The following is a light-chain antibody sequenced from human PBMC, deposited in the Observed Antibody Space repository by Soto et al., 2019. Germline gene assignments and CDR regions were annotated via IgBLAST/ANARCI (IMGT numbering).Light chain of an antibody. V-gene: IGKV3-20*01. CDR2: GAS. J-gene: IGKJ1*01. CDR1: QSVSSSY. Sequence: EIVLTQSPATLSLPPGERGSRACRASQSVSSSYLAWYQQKPFQAPRLLIYGASSRATGIPDRFSGSGYGTDFTLTISRLEPEDFAVYYCQQYGSSPWTFGQGTKV. CDR3: QQYGSSPWT.